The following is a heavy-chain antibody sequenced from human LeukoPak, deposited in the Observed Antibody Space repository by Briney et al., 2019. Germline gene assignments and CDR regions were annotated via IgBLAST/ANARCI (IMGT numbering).Heavy chain of an antibody. Sequence: SQTLSLTCTVSGGSISTSDLYWSWIRQHPGKGLEWIWYISRSGRTYYNPSLKSRITMSVDTSKSQFSLQLNSVTAADTAVYYCAGASHLGDLTLGRWGQGTLVTVSS. CDR2: ISRSGRT. J-gene: IGHJ4*02. CDR1: GGSISTSDLY. V-gene: IGHV4-31*03. CDR3: AGASHLGDLTLGR. D-gene: IGHD3-16*02.